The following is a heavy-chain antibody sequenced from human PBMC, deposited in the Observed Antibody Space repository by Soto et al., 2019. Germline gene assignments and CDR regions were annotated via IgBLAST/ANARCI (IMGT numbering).Heavy chain of an antibody. CDR3: AKTSGYCSGGSCYPYYYYYMDV. Sequence: GGSLRLSCAASGFTFSSYAMSWVRQAPGKGLEWVSAISGSGGSTYYADSVKGRFAISGDNSKNTLYLQMNSLRAEDTAVYYCAKTSGYCSGGSCYPYYYYYMDVWGKGTTVTVSS. D-gene: IGHD2-15*01. CDR1: GFTFSSYA. CDR2: ISGSGGST. J-gene: IGHJ6*03. V-gene: IGHV3-23*01.